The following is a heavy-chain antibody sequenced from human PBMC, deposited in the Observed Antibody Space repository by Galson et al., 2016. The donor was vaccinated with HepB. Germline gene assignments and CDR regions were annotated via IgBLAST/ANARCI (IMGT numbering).Heavy chain of an antibody. CDR3: VRAVPNWNYGMDV. J-gene: IGHJ6*02. Sequence: CAISGDSVSGNSVAWMWIRQSPSRGLEWLGRTFYRSQWHCNYAESVKSRITINPDTSKNQFSLQLSSVTPEDTAVYYCVRAVPNWNYGMDVWGQGTAVTVSS. CDR1: GDSVSGNSVA. D-gene: IGHD1-1*01. CDR2: TFYRSQWHC. V-gene: IGHV6-1*01.